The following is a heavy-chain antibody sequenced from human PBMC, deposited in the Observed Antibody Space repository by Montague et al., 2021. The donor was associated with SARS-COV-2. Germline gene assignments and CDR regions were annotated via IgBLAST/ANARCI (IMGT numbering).Heavy chain of an antibody. CDR3: AKNGGAHGLDV. J-gene: IGHJ6*02. CDR2: IKPDESEK. V-gene: IGHV3-7*01. Sequence: SLRLSLVASGFTFSNIWMSWVRQAPGKGLERVANIKPDESEKNYVDSVKGRFSISRDNAKNSLYLQMDNLRAEDTAIYYCAKNGGAHGLDVWGQGTSVSVSS. D-gene: IGHD4-23*01. CDR1: GFTFSNIW.